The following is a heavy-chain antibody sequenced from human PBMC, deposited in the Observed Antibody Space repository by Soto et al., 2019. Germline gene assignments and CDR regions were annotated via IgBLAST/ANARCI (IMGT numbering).Heavy chain of an antibody. Sequence: NPSETLSLTCTVSGDSVTSGNYYWSWIRQPPGKGLEWIGHIYYSGSTNYSPSLKSRVTISLDTSNNQFSLKLTSVTAAATAVYYCAMISVATYMMYWVDPWGQGTLVTVSS. CDR2: IYYSGST. D-gene: IGHD1-26*01. CDR1: GDSVTSGNYY. CDR3: AMISVATYMMYWVDP. J-gene: IGHJ5*01. V-gene: IGHV4-61*01.